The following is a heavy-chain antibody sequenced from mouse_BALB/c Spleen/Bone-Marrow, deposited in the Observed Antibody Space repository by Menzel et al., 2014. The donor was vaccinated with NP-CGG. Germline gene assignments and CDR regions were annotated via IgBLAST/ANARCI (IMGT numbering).Heavy chain of an antibody. V-gene: IGHV1S137*01. Sequence: VQLQQSGAELVRPGVSVKISCKGSGYTFTDYAMHWMKQSHAESLEWIGVINTYFGDISYNQKFKGKATIAVDKTSRTVYMELARLTAEDSAIYYCARGYSNNYAMDYWGQGTSVTVSS. CDR1: GYTFTDYA. D-gene: IGHD2-5*01. CDR2: INTYFGDI. J-gene: IGHJ4*01. CDR3: ARGYSNNYAMDY.